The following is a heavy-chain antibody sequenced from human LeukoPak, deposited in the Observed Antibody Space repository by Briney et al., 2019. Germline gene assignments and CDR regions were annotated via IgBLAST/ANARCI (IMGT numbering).Heavy chain of an antibody. CDR2: IYSDNT. Sequence: PGGSLRPSCTDSGFTVSSNSMSWVRQAPGKGLEWVSFIYSDNTHYSDSVKGRFTISRDNSKNPLYLQMNSLRAEDTAVYYCARRAGAYSHPYDYWGQGTLVTVSS. CDR1: GFTVSSNS. D-gene: IGHD4/OR15-4a*01. CDR3: ARRAGAYSHPYDY. J-gene: IGHJ4*02. V-gene: IGHV3-53*01.